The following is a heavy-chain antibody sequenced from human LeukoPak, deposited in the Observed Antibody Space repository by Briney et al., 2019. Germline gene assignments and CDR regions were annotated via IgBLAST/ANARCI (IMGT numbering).Heavy chain of an antibody. CDR3: ARETPAAGTYDY. Sequence: TSETLSLTCTVSGGSISSYYWSWIRQPAGKGLEWIGRIYTSGSTNYNPSLKSRVTISVDKSKNQFSLKLSSVTAADTAVYYCARETPAAGTYDYWGQGTLVTVSS. CDR1: GGSISSYY. V-gene: IGHV4-4*07. J-gene: IGHJ4*02. CDR2: IYTSGST. D-gene: IGHD6-13*01.